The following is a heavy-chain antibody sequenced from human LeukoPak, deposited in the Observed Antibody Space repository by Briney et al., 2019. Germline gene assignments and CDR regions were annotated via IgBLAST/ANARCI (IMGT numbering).Heavy chain of an antibody. CDR2: IYYSGTT. J-gene: IGHJ4*02. V-gene: IGHV4-31*03. CDR1: GGSISSGGYY. D-gene: IGHD4-17*01. CDR3: ARSGTVTTWNY. Sequence: SQTLSLTCTVSGGSISSGGYYWSWIRQHPGKGLEWIGCIYYSGTTYYHPSLTSRVAISVDTSKNQFSLKLSSVTAADTAVYYCARSGTVTTWNYWGQGTLVAVSS.